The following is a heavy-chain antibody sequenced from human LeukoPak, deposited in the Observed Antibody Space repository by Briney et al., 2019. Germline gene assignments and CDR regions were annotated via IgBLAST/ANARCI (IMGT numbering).Heavy chain of an antibody. V-gene: IGHV1-2*02. CDR1: GYTFTGYY. J-gene: IGHJ4*02. CDR3: ARALRSGSYYEVDN. CDR2: INPNSGGT. Sequence: ASVKVSCKASGYTFTGYYMHWVRQAPGQGLEWMGWINPNSGGTNYVQKFQGRVTMTRDTSISTAYMELSRLRTDDTAVYYCARALRSGSYYEVDNWGQGTLVTVSS. D-gene: IGHD1-26*01.